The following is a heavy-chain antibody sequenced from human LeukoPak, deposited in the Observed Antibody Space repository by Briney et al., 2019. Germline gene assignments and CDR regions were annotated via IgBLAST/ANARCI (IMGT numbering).Heavy chain of an antibody. CDR2: ISYDGTEK. CDR3: ARSTAGLIAVAGTWDY. CDR1: GFTFSGYG. D-gene: IGHD6-19*01. Sequence: GGSLRLSCAASGFTFSGYGMHWVRQAPGKGLEWVAVISYDGTEKYYEDSVKGRFTISRDNSKNTLYLQMNSLRAEDTAVYYCARSTAGLIAVAGTWDYWGQGTLVTVSS. J-gene: IGHJ4*02. V-gene: IGHV3-30*03.